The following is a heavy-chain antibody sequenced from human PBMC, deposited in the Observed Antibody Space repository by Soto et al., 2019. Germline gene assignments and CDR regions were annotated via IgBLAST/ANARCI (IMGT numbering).Heavy chain of an antibody. CDR3: ARDGAVIAAAGTGLDY. Sequence: GGSLRLSCAASGFTFSSYAMHWVRQAPGKGLEWVAVISYDGSNKYYADSVKGRFTISRDNSKNTLYLQMNSLRAEDTAVYYCARDGAVIAAAGTGLDYWGQGTLVTVSS. CDR1: GFTFSSYA. V-gene: IGHV3-30-3*01. J-gene: IGHJ4*02. D-gene: IGHD6-13*01. CDR2: ISYDGSNK.